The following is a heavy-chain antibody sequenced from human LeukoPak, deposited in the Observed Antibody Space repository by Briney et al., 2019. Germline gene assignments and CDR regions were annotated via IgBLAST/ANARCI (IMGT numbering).Heavy chain of an antibody. CDR2: IYYSGST. J-gene: IGHJ4*02. V-gene: IGHV4-59*01. CDR3: ARLVYGSGSHDY. Sequence: SETLSLTCTVSGGSISSYYWSWIRQPPGKGLEWIGYIYYSGSTNYNPSLKSRVTISVDTSKNQFSLKLSSVTAADTAVYCCARLVYGSGSHDYWGQGTLVTVSS. CDR1: GGSISSYY. D-gene: IGHD3-10*01.